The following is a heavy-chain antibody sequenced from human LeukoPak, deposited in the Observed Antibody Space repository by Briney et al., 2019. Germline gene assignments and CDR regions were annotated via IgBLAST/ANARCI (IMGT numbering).Heavy chain of an antibody. D-gene: IGHD5/OR15-5a*01. CDR3: ARDLRGDAFDI. CDR1: GYTFTSYA. V-gene: IGHV7-4-1*02. CDR2: INTNTGNP. Sequence: ASVKVSCKSSGYTFTSYAMNWVRQDPGQGLELMGWINTNTGNPTYAQGFTGRFVFSLDTSVSTAYLQISSLKAEDTAVYYCARDLRGDAFDIWGQGTMVTVSS. J-gene: IGHJ3*02.